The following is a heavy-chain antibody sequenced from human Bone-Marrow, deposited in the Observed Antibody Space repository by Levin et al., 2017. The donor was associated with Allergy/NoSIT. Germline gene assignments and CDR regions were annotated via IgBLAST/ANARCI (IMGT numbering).Heavy chain of an antibody. CDR3: AKYRHATVIDRAFDS. V-gene: IGHV3-23*01. J-gene: IGHJ4*02. CDR1: GFTFRDYA. Sequence: QAGGSLRLSCTASGFTFRDYAMAWVRQAPGKGLEWVSIIGGNAERIYYAESVRGRFSISRDNSKNTLSLQMNSLRAEDTALYYCAKYRHATVIDRAFDSWGQGTLVSVSS. D-gene: IGHD2-21*01. CDR2: IGGNAERI.